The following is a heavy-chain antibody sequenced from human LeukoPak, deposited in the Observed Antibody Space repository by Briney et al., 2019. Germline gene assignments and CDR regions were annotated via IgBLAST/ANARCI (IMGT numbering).Heavy chain of an antibody. CDR2: IYTSGST. D-gene: IGHD4-23*01. J-gene: IGHJ4*02. Sequence: SETLSLTCTVSGGSISSYYWSWIRQPPGKGLEWIGYIYTSGSTNYNPSLKSRVTISVDTSKNQSSLKLSSVTAADTAVYYCARSDYGGNQYYFDYWGQGTLVTVSS. CDR3: ARSDYGGNQYYFDY. CDR1: GGSISSYY. V-gene: IGHV4-4*09.